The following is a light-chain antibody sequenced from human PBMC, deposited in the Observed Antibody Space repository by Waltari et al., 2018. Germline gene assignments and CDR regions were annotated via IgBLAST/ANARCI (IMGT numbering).Light chain of an antibody. Sequence: EIVLTQSPATLSLSPGERATLSCRASQSVSSHLAWYPQKPGQAPRLLIYDASNRATGIPARFSGSGSGTDFTRTISSLEPEDFAVYYCQQRSNWPPLFTFGPGTKVDIK. CDR1: QSVSSH. J-gene: IGKJ3*01. CDR2: DAS. CDR3: QQRSNWPPLFT. V-gene: IGKV3-11*01.